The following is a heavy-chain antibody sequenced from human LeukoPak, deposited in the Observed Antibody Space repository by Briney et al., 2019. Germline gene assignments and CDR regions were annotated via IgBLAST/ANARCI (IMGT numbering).Heavy chain of an antibody. CDR2: ISASGGST. CDR3: AKVMKGSERLTMVRGVIIKTAGLYYMDV. Sequence: GGSLRLSCAASGFTLSSYAISWVRQAPGKGLEWVSSISASGGSTNYAYSVKGRFTISRDNSKNTVYLQMNSLRAEDTAVYYCAKVMKGSERLTMVRGVIIKTAGLYYMDVWGKGTTVTVSS. CDR1: GFTLSSYA. V-gene: IGHV3-23*01. D-gene: IGHD3-10*01. J-gene: IGHJ6*03.